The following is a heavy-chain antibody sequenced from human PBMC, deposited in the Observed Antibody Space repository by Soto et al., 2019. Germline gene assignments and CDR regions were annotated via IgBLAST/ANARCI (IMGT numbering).Heavy chain of an antibody. J-gene: IGHJ6*02. CDR2: ISSRSGI. V-gene: IGHV3-21*01. D-gene: IGHD2-2*02. CDR1: GFTFSTYS. CDR3: AREYTAWPLAYGLDV. Sequence: GGSLRLSCVGSGFTFSTYSINWVRQAPGKGLEWVSSISSRSGIYYADSVKGRFTISRDNAKNSVSLQMNSLRAEDTAVYYCAREYTAWPLAYGLDVWGQGTTVTVSS.